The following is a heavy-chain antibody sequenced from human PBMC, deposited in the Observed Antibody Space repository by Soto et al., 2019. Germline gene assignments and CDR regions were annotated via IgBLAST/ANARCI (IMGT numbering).Heavy chain of an antibody. J-gene: IGHJ4*02. CDR3: AQDRHPDGIWTFDY. Sequence: EVQLLESGGHLVQPGGSLRLSCAASGFIFSTYTMNWVRQVPGKGLEWVSGINQPGKQTWYADSVKGRFTISRDNSKNFLFLQMNSRSVDDTAVYYCAQDRHPDGIWTFDYWGQGAPVTVSS. V-gene: IGHV3-23*03. CDR2: INQPGKQT. D-gene: IGHD3-9*01. CDR1: GFIFSTYT.